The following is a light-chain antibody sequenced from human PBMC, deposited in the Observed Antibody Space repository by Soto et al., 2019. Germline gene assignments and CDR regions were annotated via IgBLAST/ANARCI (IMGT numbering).Light chain of an antibody. CDR3: QQYGSSPEWT. CDR1: QSVSSSY. J-gene: IGKJ1*01. CDR2: GAS. V-gene: IGKV3-20*01. Sequence: EIVLTQSPGTLSVSPGERATLSCRASQSVSSSYLAWYQQKPGQAPRLLIYGASSRATGIPDRFSGSGSGTDFTLTISRLEPEDFAVYYCQQYGSSPEWTFGQGTKVDIK.